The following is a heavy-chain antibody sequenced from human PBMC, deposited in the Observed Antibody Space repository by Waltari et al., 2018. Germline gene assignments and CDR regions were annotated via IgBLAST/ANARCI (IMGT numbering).Heavy chain of an antibody. Sequence: QLHLQESGPGLVKPSETLSLTCSVSVGSIASSSYWGWIRQSPGKGLEWIGSHHDSGSTHYNPSLKSRVTLSIDTSNNQFSLSLKSVTASDTAVYYCARAPHEVNFWTTVTPMYTWFDPWGQGTLVTVSS. CDR3: ARAPHEVNFWTTVTPMYTWFDP. CDR2: HHDSGST. V-gene: IGHV4-39*01. CDR1: VGSIASSSY. D-gene: IGHD4-17*01. J-gene: IGHJ5*02.